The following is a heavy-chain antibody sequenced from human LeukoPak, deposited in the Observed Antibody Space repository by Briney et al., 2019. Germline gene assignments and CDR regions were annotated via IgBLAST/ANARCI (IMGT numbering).Heavy chain of an antibody. J-gene: IGHJ3*02. Sequence: SETLSLTCTVSGGSISSYYWSWIRQPPGKGLEWIGDIYYSGSTNYNPSLKSRVTISVDTSKNQFSLKLSSVTAADTAVYYCARSELRAYAFDIWGQGTMVTVSS. D-gene: IGHD1-7*01. CDR2: IYYSGST. CDR1: GGSISSYY. V-gene: IGHV4-59*01. CDR3: ARSELRAYAFDI.